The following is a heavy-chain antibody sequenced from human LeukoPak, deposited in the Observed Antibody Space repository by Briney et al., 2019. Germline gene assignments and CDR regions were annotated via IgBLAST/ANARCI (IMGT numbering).Heavy chain of an antibody. CDR3: ARGQLVDY. CDR1: GGSFTDYY. Sequence: LETLSLTCAVYGGSFTDYYWSWIRQPPGKGLEWIGEINHRGSTNYNPSLKSRVTISVYTSKYQFSLRLSSVTAADTAVYHCARGQLVDYWGQGTLVTVSS. D-gene: IGHD6-6*01. J-gene: IGHJ4*02. CDR2: INHRGST. V-gene: IGHV4-34*01.